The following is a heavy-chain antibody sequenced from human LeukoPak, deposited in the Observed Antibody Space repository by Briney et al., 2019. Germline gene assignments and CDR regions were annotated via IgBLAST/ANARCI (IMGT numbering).Heavy chain of an antibody. CDR2: ISYDGSNK. D-gene: IGHD6-13*01. CDR1: GFTFSSYA. CDR3: ARGDRIAAAGTGDYYYGMDV. V-gene: IGHV3-30-3*01. J-gene: IGHJ6*02. Sequence: GGSLRLSCAASGFTFSSYAMHWVRQAPGKGLEWVAVISYDGSNKYYADSVKGRFTISRDNSKNTLYLQMNSLRAEDTAVYYCARGDRIAAAGTGDYYYGMDVWGQGTTVTVSS.